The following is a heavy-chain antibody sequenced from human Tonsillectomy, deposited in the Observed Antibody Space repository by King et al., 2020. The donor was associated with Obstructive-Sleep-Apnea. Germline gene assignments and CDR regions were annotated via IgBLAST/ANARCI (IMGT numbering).Heavy chain of an antibody. Sequence: VQLVESGGGLVQPGGSLRLSCAASGFTLSRYWMHWVRQAPGKGLVWVSGLKSDGISTRYANSVKGRFTISRDNAKNTLYLQMNSLRAEDTAVYYCARELYGDYGVDYWGQGTLVTVSS. J-gene: IGHJ4*02. D-gene: IGHD4-17*01. CDR3: ARELYGDYGVDY. V-gene: IGHV3-74*01. CDR2: LKSDGIST. CDR1: GFTLSRYW.